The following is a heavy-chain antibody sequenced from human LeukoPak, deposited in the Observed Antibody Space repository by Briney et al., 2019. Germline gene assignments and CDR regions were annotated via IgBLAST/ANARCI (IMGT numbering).Heavy chain of an antibody. J-gene: IGHJ3*02. D-gene: IGHD6-6*01. CDR3: ARDIAARPDAFDI. V-gene: IGHV1-69*05. Sequence: GASVKVSCKASGGTFSSYAISWVRQAPGQGLEWMGGIIPIFGTANYAQKFQGRVTITTDESTSTAYMELSSLRSEDTAVYYCARDIAARPDAFDIWGQGTMVTVSS. CDR1: GGTFSSYA. CDR2: IIPIFGTA.